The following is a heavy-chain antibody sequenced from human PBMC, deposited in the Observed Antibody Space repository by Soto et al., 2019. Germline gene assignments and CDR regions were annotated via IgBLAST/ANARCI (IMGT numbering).Heavy chain of an antibody. D-gene: IGHD1-26*01. Sequence: QVQLQESGPGLVKPSGTLSLTCAVSGGSISSNKWWSWVRQPPGKGLEWIAEIFHSGITNFNPSLKSRVTISADKSKNQFSLTLSSVTAADTDVYYCARSSDPSASSGRDGFDIWGHWTMFTFSS. CDR2: IFHSGIT. J-gene: IGHJ3*02. V-gene: IGHV4-4*02. CDR3: ARSSDPSASSGRDGFDI. CDR1: GGSISSNKW.